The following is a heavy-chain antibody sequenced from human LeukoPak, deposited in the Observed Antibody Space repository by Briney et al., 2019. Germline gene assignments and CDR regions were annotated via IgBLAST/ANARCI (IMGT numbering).Heavy chain of an antibody. CDR3: ARERVVVAATPRTGLDP. Sequence: VSVTVSCKASGYIFTSYYMHWVRRAPGQGLEWMGVINPSGGSTSYAQKFQGRVTMTRDTSTSTVYMELSSLRSEDTAVYYCARERVVVAATPRTGLDPWGQGTLVTVSS. CDR2: INPSGGST. CDR1: GYIFTSYY. J-gene: IGHJ5*02. D-gene: IGHD2-15*01. V-gene: IGHV1-46*01.